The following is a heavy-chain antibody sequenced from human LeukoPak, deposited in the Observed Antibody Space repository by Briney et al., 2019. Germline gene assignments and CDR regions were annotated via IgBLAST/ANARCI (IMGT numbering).Heavy chain of an antibody. CDR2: IYGSGST. Sequence: TSETLSLTCTVSGGSISSYYWSWIRQPPGKGLEWIGHIYGSGSTNYNPSLKSRVTLSVDTSKNQFSLKLSSVTAADTAVYYCATHRVSGWSGYFDYWGQGALVTVSS. D-gene: IGHD3-3*01. CDR1: GGSISSYY. J-gene: IGHJ4*02. V-gene: IGHV4-59*08. CDR3: ATHRVSGWSGYFDY.